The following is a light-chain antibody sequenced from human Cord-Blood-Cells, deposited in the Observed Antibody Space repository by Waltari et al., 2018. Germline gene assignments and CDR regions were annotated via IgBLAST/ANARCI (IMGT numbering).Light chain of an antibody. Sequence: QSALTQPASVSGSPGQSITISCTGPSSDVGSSTLVSWYQQHPGKAPKLMIYEGSKRPSGVSNRFSGSKSGNTASLTISGLQAEDEADYYCCSYAGSSTLVFGGGTKLTVL. CDR2: EGS. J-gene: IGLJ2*01. CDR3: CSYAGSSTLV. CDR1: SSDVGSSTL. V-gene: IGLV2-23*01.